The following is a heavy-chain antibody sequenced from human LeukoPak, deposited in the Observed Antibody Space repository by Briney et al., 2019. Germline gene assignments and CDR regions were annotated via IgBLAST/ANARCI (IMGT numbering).Heavy chain of an antibody. J-gene: IGHJ4*02. D-gene: IGHD4-11*01. CDR1: GFTFSGSA. Sequence: PGGSLRLSCAASGFTFSGSAMHWVRQASGKGLEWVGRIRSKANSYATAYAASVKGRFTISRDDPKNTAYLQMNSLKTEDTAVYYCTSFYSQRFHWGQGTLVTVSS. CDR2: IRSKANSYAT. CDR3: TSFYSQRFH. V-gene: IGHV3-73*01.